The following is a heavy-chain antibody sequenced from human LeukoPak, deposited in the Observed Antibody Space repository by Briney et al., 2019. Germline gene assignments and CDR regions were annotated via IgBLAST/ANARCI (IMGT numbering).Heavy chain of an antibody. Sequence: GGSLRLSCVASGFTFSSYAMSWVRQAPGKGLGWVSAISGSGGSTYYADSVKGRFTISRDNSKNTLYLQMNSLRAEDTAVYYCAKERGRGSYFPLDYWGQGTLVTVSS. CDR3: AKERGRGSYFPLDY. V-gene: IGHV3-23*01. D-gene: IGHD1-26*01. CDR2: ISGSGGST. J-gene: IGHJ4*02. CDR1: GFTFSSYA.